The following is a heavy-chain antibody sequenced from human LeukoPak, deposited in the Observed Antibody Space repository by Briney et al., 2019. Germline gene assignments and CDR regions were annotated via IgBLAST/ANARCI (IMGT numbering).Heavy chain of an antibody. J-gene: IGHJ4*02. CDR1: GITFSSYG. CDR3: AKVQRQLAYYFDY. D-gene: IGHD6-13*01. V-gene: IGHV3-30*18. Sequence: GGSLRLSCAASGITFSSYGMYWVRQAPGKGLEWVAVISHDGNNKYYADSVKGRFTISRDNSKNTLYLQMNSLRAEDTAVYYCAKVQRQLAYYFDYWAREPWSPSPQ. CDR2: ISHDGNNK.